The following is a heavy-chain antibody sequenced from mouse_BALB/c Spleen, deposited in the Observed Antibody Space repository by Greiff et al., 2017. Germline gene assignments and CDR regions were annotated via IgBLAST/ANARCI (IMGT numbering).Heavy chain of an antibody. CDR2: ISSGSSTI. CDR1: GFTFSSFG. CDR3: SRDGNYGTCFAY. D-gene: IGHD2-1*01. J-gene: IGHJ3*01. Sequence: EVKLVESGGGLVQPGGSRKLSCAASGFTFSSFGMHWVRQAPEKGLEWVAYISSGSSTIYYADTVKGRFTISRDNPKNTLFLQMTSLRSEDTAMYYCSRDGNYGTCFAYWGQGTLVTVCA. V-gene: IGHV5-17*02.